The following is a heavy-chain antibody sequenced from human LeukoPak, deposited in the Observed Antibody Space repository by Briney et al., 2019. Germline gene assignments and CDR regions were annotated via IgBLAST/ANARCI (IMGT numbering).Heavy chain of an antibody. CDR3: ARFSRCFDY. J-gene: IGHJ4*02. V-gene: IGHV4-59*01. D-gene: IGHD5-24*01. CDR1: GGSISSYY. Sequence: SETLSLTCTVSGGSISSYYWSWIRQPPGKGLEWIGYIYYSGSTNYNPSLKSRVTISVDTSKNQFSLKLSSVTAADTAVYYCARFSRCFDYWGQGTLVTASS. CDR2: IYYSGST.